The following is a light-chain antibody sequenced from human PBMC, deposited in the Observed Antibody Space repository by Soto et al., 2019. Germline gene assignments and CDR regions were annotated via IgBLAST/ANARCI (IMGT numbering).Light chain of an antibody. J-gene: IGLJ7*01. Sequence: QSVLTQPASVSGSPEQSITISCTGTSSDIGDYNYVSWYQQHPDTAPKLIIFEVSNRPSGVSNRFSGSKSGNTASLTISGLQAEDEADYYGSSYTSGSTPVFGGGTQLTVL. CDR3: SSYTSGSTPV. CDR1: SSDIGDYNY. V-gene: IGLV2-14*01. CDR2: EVS.